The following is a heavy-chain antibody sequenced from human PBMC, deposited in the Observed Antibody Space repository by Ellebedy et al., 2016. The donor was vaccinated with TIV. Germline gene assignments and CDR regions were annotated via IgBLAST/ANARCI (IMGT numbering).Heavy chain of an antibody. CDR1: GGSISSYD. CDR3: AGDLTVAGTQYY. D-gene: IGHD6-19*01. V-gene: IGHV4-59*01. J-gene: IGHJ4*02. Sequence: MPSETLSLTCTVSGGSISSYDWRWILQPPGKGLEWIGYIYHSGLTNYNPSLKSRVTTSLDTSNNQFSLKLSSVTAADTAVYYCAGDLTVAGTQYYWGQGALVTVSS. CDR2: IYHSGLT.